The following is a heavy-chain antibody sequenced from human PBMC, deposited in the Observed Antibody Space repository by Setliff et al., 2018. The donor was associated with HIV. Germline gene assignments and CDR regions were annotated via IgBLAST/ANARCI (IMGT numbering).Heavy chain of an antibody. CDR1: GGSMRGYY. CDR3: ARDRGTITMTVFDL. Sequence: LSLTCSVSGGSMRGYYWSWIRQPAGKGPEWIGRVYISGSTNYNPSLESRVTMSLDNSKNQFSLKLSSVTAADTAVYYCARDRGTITMTVFDLWGRGTLVTVSS. J-gene: IGHJ2*01. CDR2: VYISGST. V-gene: IGHV4-4*07. D-gene: IGHD3-22*01.